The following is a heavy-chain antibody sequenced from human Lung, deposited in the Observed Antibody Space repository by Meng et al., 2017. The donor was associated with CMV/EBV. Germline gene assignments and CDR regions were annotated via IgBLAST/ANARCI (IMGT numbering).Heavy chain of an antibody. V-gene: IGHV4-34*01. J-gene: IGHJ4*02. CDR3: ARQYTSAYSSDY. CDR2: NRHRGDTT. Sequence: YGGGLSGYYWSWSRHTAGEGKGVSRINRHRGDTTSHNLSLRSRVTLYLDTSKKHFTLKPRAVAAAATSVYYCARQYTSAYSSDYWGQGTLVTVSS. D-gene: IGHD6-25*01. CDR1: GGGLSGYY.